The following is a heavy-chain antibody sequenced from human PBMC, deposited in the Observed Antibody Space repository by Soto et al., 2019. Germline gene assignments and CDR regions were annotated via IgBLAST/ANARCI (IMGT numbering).Heavy chain of an antibody. CDR1: GFTFSSYG. Sequence: GGSLRLSCAASGFTFSSYGMHWVRQAPGKGLEWVAVIWYDGSNKYYADSVKGRFTISRDNSKNTLYLQMNSLRAEDTAVYYCASLIAAASTDYYYGMDVWGQGTTVTVSS. CDR3: ASLIAAASTDYYYGMDV. J-gene: IGHJ6*02. D-gene: IGHD6-13*01. CDR2: IWYDGSNK. V-gene: IGHV3-33*01.